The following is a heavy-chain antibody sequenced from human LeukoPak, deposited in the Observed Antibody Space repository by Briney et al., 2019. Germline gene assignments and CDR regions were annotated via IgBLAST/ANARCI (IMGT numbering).Heavy chain of an antibody. D-gene: IGHD6-13*01. J-gene: IGHJ6*03. CDR3: ARVPGYSSSSAYYYYMDV. V-gene: IGHV3-48*04. Sequence: GGSLRLSCAASGFTFDNFAMHWVRQAPGKGLEWVSYISSSGGSIYYADSVKGRFTISRDNAKNSLYLQVNSLSADDTAVYFCARVPGYSSSSAYYYYMDVWGKGTTVTVSS. CDR2: ISSSGGSI. CDR1: GFTFDNFA.